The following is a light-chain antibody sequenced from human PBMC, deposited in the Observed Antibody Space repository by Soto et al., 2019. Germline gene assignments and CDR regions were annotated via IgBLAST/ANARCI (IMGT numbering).Light chain of an antibody. CDR2: GAS. Sequence: EIVLTQSPGTLSLSPGERASLSCRTSQSISSNYLAWYQQRPGQAPSVLIYGASNRATVIPDRFSGSGSGTDFTLTISRLEPEDFSVYYCQHYGTSPPYTFGQGTKLESK. CDR1: QSISSNY. CDR3: QHYGTSPPYT. V-gene: IGKV3-20*01. J-gene: IGKJ2*01.